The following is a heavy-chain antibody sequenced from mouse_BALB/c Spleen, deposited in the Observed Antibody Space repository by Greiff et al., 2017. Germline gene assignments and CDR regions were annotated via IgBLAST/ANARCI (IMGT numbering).Heavy chain of an antibody. CDR1: GFNIKDTY. D-gene: IGHD1-1*02. CDR2: IDPANGNT. Sequence: EVQLQQSGAELVKPGASVKLSCTASGFNIKDTYMHWVKQRPEQGLEWIGRIDPANGNTKYDPKFQGKATITADTSSNTAYLQLSSLTSEDTAVYYCALWSSRAMDYWGQGTSVTVSA. J-gene: IGHJ4*01. V-gene: IGHV14-3*02. CDR3: ALWSSRAMDY.